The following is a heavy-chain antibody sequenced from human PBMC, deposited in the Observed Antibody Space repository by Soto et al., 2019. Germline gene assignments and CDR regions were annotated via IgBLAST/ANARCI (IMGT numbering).Heavy chain of an antibody. D-gene: IGHD5-18*01. Sequence: QVQLVQSGAEVKKPGASVKVSCKASGYTFTGYYMHWVRQAPGQGLEWVGWINPNSGGTNYAQKFQGWVTMTRDTSISTAYMELSRLRSDDTAVYYCARDHSYGSVYYFDYWGQGTLVTVSS. CDR1: GYTFTGYY. J-gene: IGHJ4*02. CDR2: INPNSGGT. CDR3: ARDHSYGSVYYFDY. V-gene: IGHV1-2*04.